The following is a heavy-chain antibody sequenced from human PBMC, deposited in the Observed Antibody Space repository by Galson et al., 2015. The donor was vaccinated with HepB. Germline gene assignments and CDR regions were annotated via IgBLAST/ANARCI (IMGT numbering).Heavy chain of an antibody. CDR2: IYPGDSDT. V-gene: IGHV5-51*01. CDR1: GYSFTSYW. Sequence: QSGAEVKKPGESLKISCKGSGYSFTSYWIGWVRQMPGKGLEWMGIIYPGDSDTRYSPSFQGQVTISADKSISTAYLQWSSLKASDTAMYYCASLTRLLWFGESQYDAFDIWGQGTMVTVSS. J-gene: IGHJ3*02. D-gene: IGHD3-10*01. CDR3: ASLTRLLWFGESQYDAFDI.